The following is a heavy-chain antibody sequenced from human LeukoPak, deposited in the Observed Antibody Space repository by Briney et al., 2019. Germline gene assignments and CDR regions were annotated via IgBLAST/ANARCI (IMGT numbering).Heavy chain of an antibody. Sequence: SETLSLTCTVSGGSISSSSYYWGWIRQPPGKGLEWIGSIYYSGSTYYIPSLKSRVTISVDRSKNQFSLKLSSVTAADTAVYYCARASYAYYYGMDVWGQGTTVTVSS. CDR3: ARASYAYYYGMDV. V-gene: IGHV4-39*07. D-gene: IGHD4-17*01. CDR2: IYYSGST. CDR1: GGSISSSSYY. J-gene: IGHJ6*02.